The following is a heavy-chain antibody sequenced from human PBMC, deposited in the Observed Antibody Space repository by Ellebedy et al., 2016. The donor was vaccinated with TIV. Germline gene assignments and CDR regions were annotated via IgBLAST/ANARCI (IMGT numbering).Heavy chain of an antibody. CDR1: GGSISSYF. CDR3: TSWGDYSGNRHLDY. J-gene: IGHJ4*02. CDR2: FYYTGST. V-gene: IGHV4-59*01. D-gene: IGHD4-23*01. Sequence: SETLSLXXTVSGGSISSYFWSWIRQPPEKGLEWIGHFYYTGSTNYNPSLKSRVTISGDTSKNQFSLELSSVTAADTAVYYCTSWGDYSGNRHLDYWGQGTLVTVSS.